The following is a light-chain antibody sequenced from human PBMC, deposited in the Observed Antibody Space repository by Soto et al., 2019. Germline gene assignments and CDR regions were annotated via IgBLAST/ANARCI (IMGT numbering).Light chain of an antibody. J-gene: IGKJ2*01. Sequence: DIQMTQSPSTLSASVGDRVTITCRASQSIRSWLAWYQQRPGKAPKVLIYDASSLESGVPSRFSGSGSGTEFTLTISSLQPDDFATYYCQQRSNWPPYTFGQGTKLEIK. CDR1: QSIRSW. V-gene: IGKV1-5*01. CDR2: DAS. CDR3: QQRSNWPPYT.